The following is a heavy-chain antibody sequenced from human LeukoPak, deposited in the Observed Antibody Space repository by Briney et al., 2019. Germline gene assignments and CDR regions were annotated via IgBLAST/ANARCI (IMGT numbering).Heavy chain of an antibody. Sequence: PGGSLRLSCAASGFTFSSYGMHWVRQAPGKGLEWVAFIRYDGSNKYYADSVKGRFTISRDKSKNTLYLQINSLRAEDTAVYYCAKNSGPNYYDTNVYFDYWGQGTLVTVSS. CDR2: IRYDGSNK. CDR3: AKNSGPNYYDTNVYFDY. V-gene: IGHV3-30*02. CDR1: GFTFSSYG. J-gene: IGHJ4*02. D-gene: IGHD3-22*01.